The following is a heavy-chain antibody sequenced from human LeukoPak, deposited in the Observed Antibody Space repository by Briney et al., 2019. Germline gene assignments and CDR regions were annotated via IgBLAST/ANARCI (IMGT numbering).Heavy chain of an antibody. V-gene: IGHV3-30*04. CDR3: AREQDIIGGYAPFDH. CDR2: ISYDGSNK. Sequence: GGTVRLLRGASGFTYSRYAMHWAREARAKGLEGVAVISYDGSNKYYADSVKGRFTISRDNSKNTLYLQMNSLRAEDTAVYYCAREQDIIGGYAPFDHWGQGTLVTVSS. J-gene: IGHJ4*02. D-gene: IGHD6-19*01. CDR1: GFTYSRYA.